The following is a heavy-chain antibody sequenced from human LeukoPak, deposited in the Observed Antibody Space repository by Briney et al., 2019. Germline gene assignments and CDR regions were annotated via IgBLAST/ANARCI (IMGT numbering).Heavy chain of an antibody. J-gene: IGHJ4*02. Sequence: PGGSLRRSCAASGFTFSSYAMSWVRQAPGKGLEWVSDISGSGGSTYYADSVKGRFTISRDNSKNTLYLQMNSLRAEDTAVYYCARGTTTVTREDYFDYWGQGTLVTVSS. D-gene: IGHD4-17*01. CDR1: GFTFSSYA. V-gene: IGHV3-23*01. CDR2: ISGSGGST. CDR3: ARGTTTVTREDYFDY.